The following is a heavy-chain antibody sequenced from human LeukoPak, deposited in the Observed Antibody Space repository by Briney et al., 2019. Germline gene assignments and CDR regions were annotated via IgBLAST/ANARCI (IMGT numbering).Heavy chain of an antibody. D-gene: IGHD5-24*01. CDR3: ARGATISETGSFDF. CDR2: IDHRGDT. V-gene: IGHV4-34*01. CDR1: GGSFSRYY. Sequence: PSETLSLTCAVYGGSFSRYYWSWIRQSPGKGLEWIAEIDHRGDTNYNPSVKSRVTISVDTSKNQFSLKVRSLTAADTAVYYCARGATISETGSFDFWGQGTLVTVSS. J-gene: IGHJ4*03.